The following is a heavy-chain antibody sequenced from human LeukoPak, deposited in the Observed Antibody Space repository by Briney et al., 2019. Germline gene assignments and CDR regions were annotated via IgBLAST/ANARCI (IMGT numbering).Heavy chain of an antibody. V-gene: IGHV1-46*01. Sequence: GASVKVSCKASGYTFTSYYMHWVRQAPGQGLEWMGIINPSGGSTNYAQKFQGRVTMTRDTSTSTVYMELSSLRSEDTAVYYCARDLAKMGWEFGEPHTPFDPWGQGTLVTVSS. D-gene: IGHD3-10*01. CDR3: ARDLAKMGWEFGEPHTPFDP. J-gene: IGHJ5*02. CDR2: INPSGGST. CDR1: GYTFTSYY.